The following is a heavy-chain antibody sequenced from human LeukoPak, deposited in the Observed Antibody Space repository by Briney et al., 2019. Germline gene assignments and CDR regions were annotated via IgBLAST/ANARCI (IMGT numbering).Heavy chain of an antibody. V-gene: IGHV3-48*03. CDR1: GFSFSNYE. CDR3: ARAKPKNMVRGLIMRRESRYYFDY. D-gene: IGHD3-10*01. J-gene: IGHJ4*02. CDR2: ISASGTLT. Sequence: GGSLRLSCVASGFSFSNYEMNWVRQAPGKGLEWISYISASGTLTHYADFAEGRFTISRDNSKSTLYIQMNSLRAEDTAVYYCARAKPKNMVRGLIMRRESRYYFDYWGQGTLVTVSS.